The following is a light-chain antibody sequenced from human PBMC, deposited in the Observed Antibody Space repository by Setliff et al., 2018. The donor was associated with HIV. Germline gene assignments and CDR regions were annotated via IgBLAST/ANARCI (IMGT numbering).Light chain of an antibody. CDR1: ISDVGGYNY. J-gene: IGLJ1*01. CDR3: SSYTSSNTPYV. CDR2: EVS. V-gene: IGLV2-14*01. Sequence: QSVLTQPASVSGSPGQSNTIFCIGTISDVGGYNYVSWYQQYPGKAPKLMIYEVSNRPSGVSNRFSGSKSGNTASLTISGLQGEDEADYYCSSYTSSNTPYVFGTGTKVTVL.